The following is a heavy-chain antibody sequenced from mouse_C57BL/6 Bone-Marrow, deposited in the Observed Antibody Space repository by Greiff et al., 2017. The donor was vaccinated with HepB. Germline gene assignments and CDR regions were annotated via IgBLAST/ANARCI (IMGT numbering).Heavy chain of an antibody. D-gene: IGHD1-1*01. CDR1: GYAFTNYL. J-gene: IGHJ2*01. Sequence: VQLQESGAELVRPGTSVKVSCKASGYAFTNYLIEWVKQRPGQGLEWIGVINPGSGGTNYNEKFKGKATLTADKSSSTAYMQLSSLTSEDSAVYCCARDYYGSGDDWGQGTTLTVSS. V-gene: IGHV1-54*01. CDR2: INPGSGGT. CDR3: ARDYYGSGDD.